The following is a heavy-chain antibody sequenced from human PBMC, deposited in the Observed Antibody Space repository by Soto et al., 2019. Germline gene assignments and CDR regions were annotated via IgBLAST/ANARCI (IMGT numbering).Heavy chain of an antibody. Sequence: PGGSLRLSCAASGLTLSNYAMSWVRQAPGKGLEWVSVISVSGDSTYYADSVKGRFTIARDNSRNTLYLQLSGLRVEDTAVYYCAKTFWTVAGTRYLDYWGQGTLVTVSS. CDR1: GLTLSNYA. CDR3: AKTFWTVAGTRYLDY. D-gene: IGHD6-19*01. V-gene: IGHV3-23*01. J-gene: IGHJ4*02. CDR2: ISVSGDST.